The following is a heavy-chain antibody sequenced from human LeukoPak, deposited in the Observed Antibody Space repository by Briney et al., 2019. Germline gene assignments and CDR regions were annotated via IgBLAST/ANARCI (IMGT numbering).Heavy chain of an antibody. V-gene: IGHV4-59*08. J-gene: IGHJ3*02. CDR2: IYYSGST. CDR1: GGSISSYY. CDR3: AISYGSGSYAFDI. Sequence: PSETLSLTCTVSGGSISSYYWSWIRQTPGKGLEWIGYIYYSGSTNYNPSLKSRVTISVDTSKNQFSLKLSSVTAADTAVYYCAISYGSGSYAFDIWGQGTMVTVSS. D-gene: IGHD3-10*01.